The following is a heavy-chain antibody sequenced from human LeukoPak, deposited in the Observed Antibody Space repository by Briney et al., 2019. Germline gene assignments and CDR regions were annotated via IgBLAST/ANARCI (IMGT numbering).Heavy chain of an antibody. Sequence: KVSCKASGGTFSSYAISWGRQAQGQGMEWMGGIIPIFGRANYAKKFQGRVTITAEESTRKAYMEMSSLRSEDTAVYYCARGVVPAATWGQGTLVTVSS. CDR2: IIPIFGRA. J-gene: IGHJ4*02. CDR3: ARGVVPAAT. D-gene: IGHD2-2*01. V-gene: IGHV1-69*01. CDR1: GGTFSSYA.